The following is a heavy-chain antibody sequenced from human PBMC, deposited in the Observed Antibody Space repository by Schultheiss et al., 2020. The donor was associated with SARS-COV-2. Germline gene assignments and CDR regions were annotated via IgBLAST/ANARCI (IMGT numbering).Heavy chain of an antibody. CDR1: GGSISSYY. V-gene: IGHV4-59*08. D-gene: IGHD2-2*01. CDR3: ARSLSMPPYVADAFDI. Sequence: SETLSLTCTVSGGSISSYYWSWIRQPPGKGLEWIGYIYYSGSTNYNPSLKSRVTISVDTSKNQFSLKLSSVTAADTAVYYCARSLSMPPYVADAFDIWGQGTMVTVSS. CDR2: IYYSGST. J-gene: IGHJ3*02.